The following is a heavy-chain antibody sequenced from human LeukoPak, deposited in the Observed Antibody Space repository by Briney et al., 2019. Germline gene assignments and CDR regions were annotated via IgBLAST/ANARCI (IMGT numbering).Heavy chain of an antibody. CDR2: IYHSGST. CDR1: GGSFSGYY. J-gene: IGHJ4*02. V-gene: IGHV4-34*01. CDR3: ARHYGL. Sequence: SETLSLTCAVYGGSFSGYYWSWIRQPPGKGLEWIGSIYHSGSTYYNPSLKSRVTISVDTSRNQFSLKLNSVTAADTAVYYCARHYGLWGQGTLVTVSS. D-gene: IGHD3-16*01.